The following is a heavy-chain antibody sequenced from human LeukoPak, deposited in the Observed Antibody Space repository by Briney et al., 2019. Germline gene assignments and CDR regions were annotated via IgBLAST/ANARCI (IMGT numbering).Heavy chain of an antibody. J-gene: IGHJ4*02. CDR3: ARGRGAVAGYFDY. Sequence: SETLSLTCAVSGESLSGYYWSWIRQPPGKGLEWIGEVNHSGSTNYNPSLKSRVTISVDASKNQFSLKLSSVTAADTAVFHCARGRGAVAGYFDYWGQGALVTVSS. V-gene: IGHV4-34*01. D-gene: IGHD6-19*01. CDR2: VNHSGST. CDR1: GESLSGYY.